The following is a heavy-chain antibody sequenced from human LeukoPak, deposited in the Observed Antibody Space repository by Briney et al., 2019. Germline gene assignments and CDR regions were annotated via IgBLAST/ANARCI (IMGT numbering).Heavy chain of an antibody. CDR2: ISSGGSYI. Sequence: PGGSLRLSCAASGFTFSDYAMNWVRQAPGKGLEWVSSISSGGSYISYADSVKGRFTVSRDNAKASLFLQMRSLRDEDTAVYYCARGPALYCTSSSCLDGVDWGQGTLVSVSS. J-gene: IGHJ4*02. CDR1: GFTFSDYA. CDR3: ARGPALYCTSSSCLDGVD. D-gene: IGHD2-2*01. V-gene: IGHV3-21*01.